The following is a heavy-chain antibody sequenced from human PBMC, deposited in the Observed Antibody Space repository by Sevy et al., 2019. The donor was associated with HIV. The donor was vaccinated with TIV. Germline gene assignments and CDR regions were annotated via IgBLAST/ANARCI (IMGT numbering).Heavy chain of an antibody. CDR3: ARAALTSGYLYYFDY. CDR1: GFTFSNYP. V-gene: IGHV3-30*04. Sequence: GGSLRLSCAASGFTFSNYPMHWVRQAPGKGLEWVAVISYDGSTTYYADSLKGRFTISRDTSKSTLYLQVNSLRAEDAAVYYCARAALTSGYLYYFDYWGQGTLDTVSS. D-gene: IGHD3-22*01. CDR2: ISYDGSTT. J-gene: IGHJ4*02.